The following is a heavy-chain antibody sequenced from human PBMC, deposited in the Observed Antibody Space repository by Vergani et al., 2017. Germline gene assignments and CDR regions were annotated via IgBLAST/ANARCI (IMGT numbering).Heavy chain of an antibody. CDR3: AREGAGMVRGVSRWWDWFDP. J-gene: IGHJ5*02. V-gene: IGHV4-61*02. Sequence: QVQLQESGPGLVKPSQTLSLTCTVSGGSISSGSYYWSWIRQPAGKGLEWIGRIYTSGSTNYNPSLKSRVTISVDTSKNQFSRKLSSVTAADTAVYYCAREGAGMVRGVSRWWDWFDPWGQGTLVTVSS. CDR1: GGSISSGSYY. CDR2: IYTSGST. D-gene: IGHD3-10*01.